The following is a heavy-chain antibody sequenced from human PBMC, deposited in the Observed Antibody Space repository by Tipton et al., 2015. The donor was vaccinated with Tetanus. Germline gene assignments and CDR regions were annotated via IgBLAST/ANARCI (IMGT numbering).Heavy chain of an antibody. Sequence: LRLSCTVSGGSISSSSYYWGWIRQPPGKGLEWIGSIYYSGSTYYNPSLKSRVTISVDTSKNQFSLKLSSVTAADTAVYYCARHEREGYSSSWFLIDYWGQGTLVTVSS. CDR3: ARHEREGYSSSWFLIDY. CDR2: IYYSGST. D-gene: IGHD6-13*01. V-gene: IGHV4-39*01. CDR1: GGSISSSSYY. J-gene: IGHJ4*02.